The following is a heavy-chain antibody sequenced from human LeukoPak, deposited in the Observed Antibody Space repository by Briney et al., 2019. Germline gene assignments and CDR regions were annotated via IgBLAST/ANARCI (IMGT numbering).Heavy chain of an antibody. J-gene: IGHJ4*02. V-gene: IGHV3-7*03. CDR1: GFTFSSYW. Sequence: GGSLRLSCAASGFTFSSYWMNWARQAPGKGLEWVASINHNGNVNYYVDSVKGRFTISRDNAKNSLYLQMSNLRAEDTAVYYCARDGYYDSSGYYYYWGQGTLVTVSS. CDR3: ARDGYYDSSGYYYY. D-gene: IGHD3-22*01. CDR2: INHNGNVN.